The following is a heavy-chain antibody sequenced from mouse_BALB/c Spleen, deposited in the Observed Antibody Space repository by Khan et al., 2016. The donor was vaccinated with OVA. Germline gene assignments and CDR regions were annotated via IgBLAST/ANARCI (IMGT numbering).Heavy chain of an antibody. CDR2: INPSNGYT. V-gene: IGHV1-4*01. CDR3: VRDGAYYRNDGWFAY. CDR1: GYTFTSYT. D-gene: IGHD2-14*01. Sequence: VKLQQYGAELARPGASVKMSCKASGYTFTSYTIHWIKLRPGQGLEWIGYINPSNGYTNYNQKFKDKATLTADKSSTTAYMQLSSMTSDDSEVYNWVRDGAYYRNDGWFAYWGLGTLVTVSA. J-gene: IGHJ3*01.